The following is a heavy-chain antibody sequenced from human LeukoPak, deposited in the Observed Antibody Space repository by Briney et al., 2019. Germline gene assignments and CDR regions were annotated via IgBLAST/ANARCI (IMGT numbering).Heavy chain of an antibody. CDR1: GFTFSSYW. Sequence: SGGSLRLSCAASGFTFSSYWMHWVRQAPGKGLEWVAFIRYDGSNKYYADSVKGRFTISRDNSKNTLYLQMNSLRAEDTAVYYCAKEAGSSGWYEDYYYYYMDVWGKGTTVTISS. D-gene: IGHD6-19*01. J-gene: IGHJ6*03. CDR3: AKEAGSSGWYEDYYYYYMDV. V-gene: IGHV3-30*02. CDR2: IRYDGSNK.